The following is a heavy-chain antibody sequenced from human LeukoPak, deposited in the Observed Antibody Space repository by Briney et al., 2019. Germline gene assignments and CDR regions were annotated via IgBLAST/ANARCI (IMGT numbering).Heavy chain of an antibody. CDR2: IKQDGSEK. J-gene: IGHJ4*02. CDR1: GFTFSSYW. V-gene: IGHV3-7*01. D-gene: IGHD5-24*01. CDR3: AKEPRRDGYNYLDY. Sequence: PGGSLRLSCAASGFTFSSYWMSWVRQAPGKGLEWVANIKQDGSEKYYVDSVKGRFTISRDNSKNTLYLQMNSLRAEDTAVYYCAKEPRRDGYNYLDYWGQGTLVTVSS.